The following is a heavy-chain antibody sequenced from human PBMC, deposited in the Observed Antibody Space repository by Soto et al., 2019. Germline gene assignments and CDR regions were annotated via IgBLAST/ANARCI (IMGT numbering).Heavy chain of an antibody. D-gene: IGHD2-15*01. J-gene: IGHJ3*02. CDR1: GDTFSTFA. Sequence: QVQLVQSGAEVKKPGSSVKVSCKASGDTFSTFAITWVRQAPGQGLEWLGGIIPMFGSTKYAQKFQGGITITADESASTFYMELSSLRSEDTAVYYCAREGYCSSGSCACDGFDIWGEGTMGTVSS. CDR3: AREGYCSSGSCACDGFDI. V-gene: IGHV1-69*01. CDR2: IIPMFGST.